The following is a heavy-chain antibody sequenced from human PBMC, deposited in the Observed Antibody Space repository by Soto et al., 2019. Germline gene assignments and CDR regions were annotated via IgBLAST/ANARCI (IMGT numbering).Heavy chain of an antibody. CDR2: ISSSGSFV. CDR1: GFSLTDYY. Sequence: EVQLVESGGGLVEPGGSLGLSCAASGFSLTDYYMNWVRQAPGKGLEWVSSISSSGSFVSYADSVKGRFSISRDNAKNLLFLQMNSLRDEDTAVYYCAGTYGSADYWGQGTLVTVSS. D-gene: IGHD3-10*01. J-gene: IGHJ4*02. V-gene: IGHV3-21*02. CDR3: AGTYGSADY.